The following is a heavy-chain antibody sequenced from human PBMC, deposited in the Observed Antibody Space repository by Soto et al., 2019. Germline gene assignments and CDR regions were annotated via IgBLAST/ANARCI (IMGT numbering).Heavy chain of an antibody. Sequence: QLQLQESGPGLVKPSETLSLTCAVSGGSITSSSYYWGWIRQAPGRGLEWIGTIYYRGNTYYNPSLESRVTISADPSKNQLSLNLRSVTAEDTAVYYCAIPAGADYTFDSWGQGILVTVSS. CDR2: IYYRGNT. CDR3: AIPAGADYTFDS. V-gene: IGHV4-39*01. CDR1: GGSITSSSYY. J-gene: IGHJ4*02. D-gene: IGHD4-4*01.